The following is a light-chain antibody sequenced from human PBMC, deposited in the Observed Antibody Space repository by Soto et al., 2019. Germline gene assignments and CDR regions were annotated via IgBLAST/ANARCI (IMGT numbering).Light chain of an antibody. CDR2: AAS. CDR3: QQSYSTPWT. Sequence: DIQMTQSPSSLSASVGARVTITCRASQSISSYLNWYQQKPGKAPKLLIYAASSLQSGVPSRFSGSGSGTDFTLTISSLQPEEFATYYCQQSYSTPWTVGQGTKVDIK. V-gene: IGKV1-39*01. CDR1: QSISSY. J-gene: IGKJ1*01.